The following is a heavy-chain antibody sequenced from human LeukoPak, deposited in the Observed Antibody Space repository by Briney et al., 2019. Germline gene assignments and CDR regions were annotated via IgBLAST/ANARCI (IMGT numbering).Heavy chain of an antibody. CDR3: AKSMVRGVIGSGDY. CDR1: GFTFSSYG. V-gene: IGHV3-23*01. D-gene: IGHD3-10*01. CDR2: ISGSGGST. Sequence: GGSLRLSCAASGFTFSSYGMSWVRQAPGKGLEWVSAISGSGGSTYYADSVKGRFTISRDNSKNTLYLQMNSPRAEDTAVYYCAKSMVRGVIGSGDYWGQGTLVTVSS. J-gene: IGHJ4*02.